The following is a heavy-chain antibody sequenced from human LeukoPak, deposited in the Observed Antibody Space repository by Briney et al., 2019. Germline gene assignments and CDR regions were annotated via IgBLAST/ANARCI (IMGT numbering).Heavy chain of an antibody. J-gene: IGHJ3*02. CDR1: GVSISSSNW. Sequence: SGTLSLTCAVSGVSISSSNWWSWVRQPPGKGLEWIGEIYHSGSTNYNPSLKSRVTISVDKSKNQFSLKLSSVTAADTAVYYCARGGGSGAPGPRLRPKRDDAFDIWGQGTMVTVSS. V-gene: IGHV4-4*02. CDR3: ARGGGSGAPGPRLRPKRDDAFDI. CDR2: IYHSGST. D-gene: IGHD3-10*01.